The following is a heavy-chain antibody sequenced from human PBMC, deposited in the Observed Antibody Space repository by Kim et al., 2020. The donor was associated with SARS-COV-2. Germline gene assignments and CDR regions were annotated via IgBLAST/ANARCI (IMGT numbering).Heavy chain of an antibody. Sequence: GGSLRLSCAASGFTFSSYDMHWVRQATGKGLEWVSAIGTAGDTYYPGSVKGRFTISRENAKNSFYLQMNSLRAGDTAVYYCARGGGGNPDFDYWGQGTLVTVSS. CDR3: ARGGGGNPDFDY. D-gene: IGHD2-15*01. J-gene: IGHJ4*02. CDR2: IGTAGDT. V-gene: IGHV3-13*01. CDR1: GFTFSSYD.